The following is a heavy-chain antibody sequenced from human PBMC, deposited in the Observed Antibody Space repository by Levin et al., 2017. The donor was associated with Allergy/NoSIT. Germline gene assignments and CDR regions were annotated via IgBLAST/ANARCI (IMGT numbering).Heavy chain of an antibody. CDR1: GGSFSGYY. CDR2: INHSGST. J-gene: IGHJ4*02. V-gene: IGHV4-34*01. Sequence: SETLSLTCAVYGGSFSGYYWSWIRQPPGKGLEWIGEINHSGSTNYNPSLKSRVTISVDTSKNQFSLKLSSVTAADTAVYYCVGKNSSSSHFDYWGQGTLVTVSS. D-gene: IGHD6-6*01. CDR3: VGKNSSSSHFDY.